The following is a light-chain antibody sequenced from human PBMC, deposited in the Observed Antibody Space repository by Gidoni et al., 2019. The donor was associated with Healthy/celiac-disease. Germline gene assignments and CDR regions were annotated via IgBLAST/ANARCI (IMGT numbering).Light chain of an antibody. V-gene: IGKV1-39*01. Sequence: DIQMTQSPSSLSASVGDSVTSTCRARQSISSYLNWYQQKPGKAPKLLIYAASSLQSGVPSRFSGCGSGTAFTLPILSLQPEAFSTYYCPHSYSTCSFGPGTKLEIK. CDR2: AAS. CDR1: QSISSY. J-gene: IGKJ2*04. CDR3: PHSYSTCS.